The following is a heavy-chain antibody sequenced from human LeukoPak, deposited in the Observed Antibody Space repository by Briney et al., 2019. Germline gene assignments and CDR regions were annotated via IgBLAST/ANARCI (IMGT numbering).Heavy chain of an antibody. J-gene: IGHJ4*02. CDR3: ARGSHELLWFGELSYFDY. CDR2: INPSGGST. CDR1: GYTFASYY. Sequence: ASVKVSCKASGYTFASYYMHWVRQAPGQGLEWMGIINPSGGSTSYAQKFQGRVTMTRDTSTSTVYMELSSLRSEDTAVYYCARGSHELLWFGELSYFDYWGQGTLVTVSS. V-gene: IGHV1-46*01. D-gene: IGHD3-10*01.